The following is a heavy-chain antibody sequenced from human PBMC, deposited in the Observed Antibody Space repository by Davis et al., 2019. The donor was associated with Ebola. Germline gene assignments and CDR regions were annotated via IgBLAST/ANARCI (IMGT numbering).Heavy chain of an antibody. CDR2: IFYSGTP. D-gene: IGHD2-21*01. Sequence: MPSETLSLTCTVSGASISDNNYFWAWIRQPPGKGLEWIGSIFYSGTPYYNPFLKSRVTMSVDTSKNQFSVRLSSLTAADTALYFCAREETRGSIAGWFDPWGQGTLVTVSS. V-gene: IGHV4-39*02. J-gene: IGHJ5*02. CDR3: AREETRGSIAGWFDP. CDR1: GASISDNNYF.